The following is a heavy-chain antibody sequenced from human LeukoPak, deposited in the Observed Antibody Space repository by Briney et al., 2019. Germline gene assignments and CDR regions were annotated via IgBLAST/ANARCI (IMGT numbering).Heavy chain of an antibody. J-gene: IGHJ5*02. D-gene: IGHD2-2*01. CDR1: GCTFTSYY. CDR2: INPSGGST. CDR3: AREGCSSTSCMGWFDP. Sequence: GASVKVSCKASGCTFTSYYMHWVRQAPGQGLEWMGIINPSGGSTSYAQKFQGRVTMTRDTSTSTVYMELSSLRSEDTAVYYCAREGCSSTSCMGWFDPWGQGTLVTVSS. V-gene: IGHV1-46*03.